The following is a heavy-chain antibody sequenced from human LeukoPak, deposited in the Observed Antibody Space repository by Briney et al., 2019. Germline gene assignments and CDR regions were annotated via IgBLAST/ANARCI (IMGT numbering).Heavy chain of an antibody. CDR1: GFTFSSYE. CDR3: AKRGYSYGYHFDY. D-gene: IGHD5-18*01. V-gene: IGHV3-48*03. J-gene: IGHJ4*02. CDR2: ISSSGSTI. Sequence: GGSLRLSCAASGFTFSSYEMNWVRQAPRKGLEWVSYISSSGSTIYYADSVKGRFTISRDNAKNSLYLQMNSLRAEDTAVYYCAKRGYSYGYHFDYWGQGTLVTVSS.